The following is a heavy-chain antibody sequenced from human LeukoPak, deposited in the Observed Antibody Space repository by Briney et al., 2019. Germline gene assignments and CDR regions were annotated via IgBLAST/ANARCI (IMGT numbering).Heavy chain of an antibody. D-gene: IGHD6-13*01. CDR2: IIPIFDTA. CDR3: ARGSAAHLYYFDY. Sequence: RASVKVSCKSSGGTFSSYAISWVRQAPGQGLEWMGGIIPIFDTANYAQKFQGRVTITADESTSTAYMELSSLRSEDTAVYYCARGSAAHLYYFDYWGQGTLVTVSS. J-gene: IGHJ4*02. CDR1: GGTFSSYA. V-gene: IGHV1-69*13.